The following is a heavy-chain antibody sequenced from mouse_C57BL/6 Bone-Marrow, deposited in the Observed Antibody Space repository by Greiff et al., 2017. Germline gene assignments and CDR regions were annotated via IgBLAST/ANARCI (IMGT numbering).Heavy chain of an antibody. Sequence: QVTLKVCGPGILQSSQTLSLTCSFSGFSLSTSGMGVSWIRQPSGKGLEWLAHIYWDDDKRYNPSLKSRLTISKDTSRNQVFLKITSVDTADTATYYCARNYYGSLDYWGQGTTLTVSS. CDR3: ARNYYGSLDY. CDR2: IYWDDDK. J-gene: IGHJ2*01. V-gene: IGHV8-12*01. CDR1: GFSLSTSGMG. D-gene: IGHD1-1*01.